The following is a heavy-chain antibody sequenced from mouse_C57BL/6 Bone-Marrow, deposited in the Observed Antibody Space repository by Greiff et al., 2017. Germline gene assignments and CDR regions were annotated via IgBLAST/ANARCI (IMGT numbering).Heavy chain of an antibody. D-gene: IGHD1-1*01. Sequence: VQLKQSGAELVRPGASVKLSCTASGFNIKDDYMHWVKQRPEQGLEWIGWIDPENGDTEYASKFQGKATITADPSSNTAYLQLSSLTSEYTAVYYCTPLYYYGSSYVDYAMDYWGQGTSVTVSS. V-gene: IGHV14-4*01. CDR2: IDPENGDT. CDR1: GFNIKDDY. J-gene: IGHJ4*01. CDR3: TPLYYYGSSYVDYAMDY.